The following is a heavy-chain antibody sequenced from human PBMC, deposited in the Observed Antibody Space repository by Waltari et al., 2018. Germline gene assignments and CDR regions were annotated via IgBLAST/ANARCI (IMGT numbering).Heavy chain of an antibody. CDR3: ARAGYYYDSSGYYHTEYFQH. D-gene: IGHD3-22*01. J-gene: IGHJ1*01. CDR2: IYTSGST. V-gene: IGHV4-4*07. CDR1: GGSISSYY. Sequence: QVQLQESGPGLVKPSETLSLTCTVSGGSISSYYWSWIRQPAGKELEWIGRIYTSGSTNYNPSLKSRVTMSVDTSKNQFSLKLSSVTAADTAVYYCARAGYYYDSSGYYHTEYFQHWGQGTLVTVSS.